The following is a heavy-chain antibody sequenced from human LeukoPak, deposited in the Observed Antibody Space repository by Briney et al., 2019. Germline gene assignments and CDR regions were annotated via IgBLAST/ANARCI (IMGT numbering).Heavy chain of an antibody. V-gene: IGHV3-74*01. CDR2: INSDGSST. D-gene: IGHD6-19*01. Sequence: GGSLRLSCAASGFTFSIYWVHWVRQAPGKGLVWVSRINSDGSSTSYADSVKGRFTISRDNAKNTLYLQMNSLRAEDTAVYYCASDKAGIAVAVWGQGTLVTVSS. CDR3: ASDKAGIAVAV. CDR1: GFTFSIYW. J-gene: IGHJ4*02.